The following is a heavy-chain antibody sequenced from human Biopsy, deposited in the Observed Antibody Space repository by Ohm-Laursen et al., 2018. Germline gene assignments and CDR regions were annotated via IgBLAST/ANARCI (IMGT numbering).Heavy chain of an antibody. V-gene: IGHV1-2*02. CDR3: ATKLTGYFHH. J-gene: IGHJ1*01. CDR2: INPNSGGT. D-gene: IGHD3-9*01. Sequence: SVKVSCKVSGYTFTDSYMHWVRQAPGQGLEWMGWINPNSGGTNYAQKFQGRVTMTRDTSMSTAYMELNRLRSDDTAVYYCATKLTGYFHHWGQGTLVIVSS. CDR1: GYTFTDSY.